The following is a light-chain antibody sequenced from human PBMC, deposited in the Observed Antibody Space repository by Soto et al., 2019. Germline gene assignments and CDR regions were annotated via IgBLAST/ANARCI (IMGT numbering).Light chain of an antibody. Sequence: DIQMTQSPASLSASVGDRVNITCRASQSIGSYFNWYRQKPGKAPELLIYAASHLRIEVPSSFRASGSGTDCALAISSLQPGDFAPYYRHQSYNVLSWTFGQGTQVEIK. CDR2: AAS. CDR3: HQSYNVLSWT. V-gene: IGKV1-39*01. CDR1: QSIGSY. J-gene: IGKJ1*01.